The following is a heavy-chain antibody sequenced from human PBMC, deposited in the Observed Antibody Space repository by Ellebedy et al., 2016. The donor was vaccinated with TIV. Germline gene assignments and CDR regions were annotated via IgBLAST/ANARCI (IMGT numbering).Heavy chain of an antibody. Sequence: GESLKISXAASGFTFSSYAMSWVRQAPGKGLEWVSAISGSGGSTYYADSVKGRFTISRDNAKNSLYLQMNSLRDEDTAVYYCARMDLGTWGEDYWGQGTLVTVSS. J-gene: IGHJ4*02. D-gene: IGHD7-27*01. CDR1: GFTFSSYA. V-gene: IGHV3-23*01. CDR2: ISGSGGST. CDR3: ARMDLGTWGEDY.